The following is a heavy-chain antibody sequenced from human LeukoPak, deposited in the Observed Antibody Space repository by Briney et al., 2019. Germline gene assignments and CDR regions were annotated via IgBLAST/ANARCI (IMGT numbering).Heavy chain of an antibody. J-gene: IGHJ4*02. Sequence: PGGSLRLSCAASGFTFSSYAMSWVRQAPGKGLEWVSAISSSGGSTYYADSVKGRFTISRDNSKNTLYLQMNSLRAEDTAVYYCAKAAHIVVVTADFDYWGQGTLVTVSS. D-gene: IGHD2-21*02. CDR2: ISSSGGST. CDR1: GFTFSSYA. CDR3: AKAAHIVVVTADFDY. V-gene: IGHV3-23*01.